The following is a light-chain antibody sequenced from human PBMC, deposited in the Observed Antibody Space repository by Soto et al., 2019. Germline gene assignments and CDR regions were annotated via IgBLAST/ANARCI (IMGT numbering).Light chain of an antibody. CDR2: SAS. V-gene: IGKV3-15*01. Sequence: EILMTQSPATLSLSPGESATLSCRASQSVSSSYLAWYQQKLGQAPRLISYSASTRATGIPARFSGSGSGTEFTLTISSLQSEDFEVYYCQQYNSWPRTFGQGTKVDI. CDR3: QQYNSWPRT. J-gene: IGKJ1*01. CDR1: QSVSSSY.